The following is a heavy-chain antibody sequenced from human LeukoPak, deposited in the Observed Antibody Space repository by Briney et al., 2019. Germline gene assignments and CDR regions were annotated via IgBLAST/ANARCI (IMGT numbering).Heavy chain of an antibody. CDR3: APSSGIGTMIPDDTFDL. J-gene: IGHJ3*01. V-gene: IGHV1-24*01. CDR2: FDTEAIET. Sequence: ASVTVSCKVSGNSLTELSIHWVRQAPGKGLEWLGGFDTEAIETAYTQTLQGRLTMTEDTSADTAYMELKSLRSEDTAVYYCAPSSGIGTMIPDDTFDLWGQGTMVTVSS. CDR1: GNSLTELS. D-gene: IGHD3-10*01.